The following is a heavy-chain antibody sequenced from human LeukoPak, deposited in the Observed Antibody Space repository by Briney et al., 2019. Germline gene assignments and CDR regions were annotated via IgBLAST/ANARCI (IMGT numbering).Heavy chain of an antibody. CDR3: ARGRGVGVCSHCSGGSCYDY. J-gene: IGHJ4*02. CDR2: ISAYNGNT. CDR1: GYTFTSYG. D-gene: IGHD2-15*01. Sequence: ASVKVSCKASGYTFTSYGISWVRQAPGQGLEWMGWISAYNGNTNYAQKLQGRVTMTTDPSTSKAYMERRSLRSDDTAVYYCARGRGVGVCSHCSGGSCYDYWGQGTLVTVSS. V-gene: IGHV1-18*01.